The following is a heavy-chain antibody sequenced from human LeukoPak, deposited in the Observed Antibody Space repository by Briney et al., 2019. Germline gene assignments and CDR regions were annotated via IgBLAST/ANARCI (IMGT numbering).Heavy chain of an antibody. CDR2: IYRGGGT. J-gene: IGHJ4*02. CDR1: GFTVSTNY. V-gene: IGHV3-66*01. Sequence: PGGSLRLSCAASGFTVSTNYVSWVRQAPGKGLEWVSVIYRGGGTAYADSVKDRFTISRDNFKNMVYLHMNSLKAEDTAVYYCARDVIHASEIYSYGDCLGQGTLVTVSS. CDR3: ARDVIHASEIYSYGDC. D-gene: IGHD3-10*01.